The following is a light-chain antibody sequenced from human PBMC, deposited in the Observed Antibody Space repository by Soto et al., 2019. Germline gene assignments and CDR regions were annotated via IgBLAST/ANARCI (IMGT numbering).Light chain of an antibody. V-gene: IGLV1-51*02. CDR2: ENN. Sequence: TQPPSVSAAPGQKVTISCSGSSSNIGNNYVSWYQQLPGTAPKLLIYENNKRPSGIPDRFSGSKSGTSATLGITGLQTGDEADYYCGTWDSSLSAYVFXTGTKVTVL. CDR1: SSNIGNNY. J-gene: IGLJ1*01. CDR3: GTWDSSLSAYV.